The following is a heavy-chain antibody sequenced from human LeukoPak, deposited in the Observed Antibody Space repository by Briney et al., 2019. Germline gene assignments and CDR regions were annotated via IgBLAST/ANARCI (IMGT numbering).Heavy chain of an antibody. D-gene: IGHD3-22*01. CDR2: IYHSGST. CDR3: AREGYDSSGYYRRWFDP. J-gene: IGHJ5*02. V-gene: IGHV4-30-2*01. Sequence: PSQTLSLTCAVSGGSISSGGYSWSWIRQPPGKGLEWIGYIYHSGSTYYNPSLKSRVTISVDRSKNQFSLKLSSVTAADTAVYYCAREGYDSSGYYRRWFDPWGQGTLVTVSS. CDR1: GGSISSGGYS.